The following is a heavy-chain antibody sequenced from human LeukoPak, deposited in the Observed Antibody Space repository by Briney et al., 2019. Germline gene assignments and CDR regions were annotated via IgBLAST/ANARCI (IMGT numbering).Heavy chain of an antibody. J-gene: IGHJ4*02. CDR1: GFTFSSYS. Sequence: GGSLRLSCAASGFTFSSYSMNWVRQAPGRGLEWVSSISSSSSYIYYADSVKGRFTISRDNAKNSLYLQMNSLRAEDTAVYYCARDKSSSWYGTVDYWGLGTLVTVSS. CDR2: ISSSSSYI. CDR3: ARDKSSSWYGTVDY. D-gene: IGHD6-13*01. V-gene: IGHV3-21*01.